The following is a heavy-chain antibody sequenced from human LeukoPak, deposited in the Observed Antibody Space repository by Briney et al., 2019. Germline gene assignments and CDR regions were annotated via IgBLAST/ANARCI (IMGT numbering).Heavy chain of an antibody. CDR1: GFTVSSNY. CDR2: ISSGSSTV. J-gene: IGHJ6*03. D-gene: IGHD2-21*01. CDR3: ARRNSKNFYYYYMDV. Sequence: PGGSLRLSCAASGFTVSSNYMSWVRQAPGKGLEWVSYISSGSSTVYYADSVKGRFTISRDNAKNSLYLQMNSLRAEDTAVYYCARRNSKNFYYYYMDVWGRGTTVTVSS. V-gene: IGHV3-48*04.